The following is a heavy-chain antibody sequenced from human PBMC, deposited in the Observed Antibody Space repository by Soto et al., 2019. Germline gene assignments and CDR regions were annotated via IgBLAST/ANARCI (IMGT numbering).Heavy chain of an antibody. D-gene: IGHD3-9*01. Sequence: SETLSLTCAVSGGSISSGGYSWSWIRQPPGKGLEWIGYIYHSGSTYYNPPLKSRVTISVDRSKNQFSLKLSSVTAADTAVYYCARGSGYFDWLLFDYWGQGTLVTVSS. CDR3: ARGSGYFDWLLFDY. J-gene: IGHJ4*02. CDR1: GGSISSGGYS. CDR2: IYHSGST. V-gene: IGHV4-30-2*01.